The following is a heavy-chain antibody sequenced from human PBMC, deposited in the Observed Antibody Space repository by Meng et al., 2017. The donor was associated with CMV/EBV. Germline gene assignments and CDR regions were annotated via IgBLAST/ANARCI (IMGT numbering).Heavy chain of an antibody. D-gene: IGHD6-13*01. CDR2: INHSGST. V-gene: IGHV4-34*01. Sequence: GSLRLSCAVYGWSFSGYYWSWIRQPPGKGLEWIGEINHSGSTNYNPSLKSRVTISVDTSKNQFSLKLSSVTAADTAVYYCARDRWVSSWGYYYGMDVWGQGTTVTVSS. CDR3: ARDRWVSSWGYYYGMDV. CDR1: GWSFSGYY. J-gene: IGHJ6*02.